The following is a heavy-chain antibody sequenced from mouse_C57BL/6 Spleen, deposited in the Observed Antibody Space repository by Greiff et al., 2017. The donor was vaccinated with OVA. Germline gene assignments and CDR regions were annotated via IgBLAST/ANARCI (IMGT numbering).Heavy chain of an antibody. CDR2: INPNNGGT. D-gene: IGHD2-3*01. CDR3: ARRASDGYYVHYAMDY. V-gene: IGHV1-18*01. Sequence: EVQLQQSGPELVKPGASVKIPCKASGYTFTDYNMDWVKQSHGKSLEWIGDINPNNGGTIYNQKFKGKATLTVDKSSSTAYMELRSLTSEDTAVYYCARRASDGYYVHYAMDYWGQGTSVTVSS. J-gene: IGHJ4*01. CDR1: GYTFTDYN.